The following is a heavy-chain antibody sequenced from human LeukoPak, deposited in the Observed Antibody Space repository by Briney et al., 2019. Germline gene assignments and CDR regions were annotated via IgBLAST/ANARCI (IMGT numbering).Heavy chain of an antibody. V-gene: IGHV3-15*01. CDR2: IKSKFYGGTT. CDR1: GFTFIDAW. D-gene: IGHD1-26*01. J-gene: IGHJ4*02. Sequence: GGSLRLSCAASGFTFIDAWMSWVRQAPGKGLEWVGRIKSKFYGGTTDYAEPVKGRFTISRDDSTNTLYLQMTGLKTEDTAVYYCSTWDSGLWGRGTLVTVSS. CDR3: STWDSGL.